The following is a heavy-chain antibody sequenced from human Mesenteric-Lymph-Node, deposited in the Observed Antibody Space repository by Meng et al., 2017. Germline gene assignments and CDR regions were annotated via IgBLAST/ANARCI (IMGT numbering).Heavy chain of an antibody. Sequence: QRQLQESGPGLVKPSETLSLTCTVVGGSISCSSYYWGWFRQPPGKGLGWIGSIYYSGSTYYNPSLKSRVTISVDTSKNQFSLKLSSVTAADTAVYYCARIAVAGTFDYWGQGTLVTVSS. V-gene: IGHV4-39*01. CDR3: ARIAVAGTFDY. J-gene: IGHJ4*02. D-gene: IGHD6-19*01. CDR2: IYYSGST. CDR1: GGSISCSSYY.